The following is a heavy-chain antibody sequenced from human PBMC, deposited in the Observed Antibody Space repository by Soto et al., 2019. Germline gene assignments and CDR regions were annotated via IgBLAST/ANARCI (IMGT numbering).Heavy chain of an antibody. CDR1: GASITTYY. V-gene: IGHV4-59*13. CDR3: ARRLFGSGWTLDS. Sequence: SETLSLTCDVSGASITTYYWSWIRHAPGKGLEWIGNVYHTGSTDYSSSLRSRVTISVDTSKNQFSLSMNSVAAADTAVYYCARRLFGSGWTLDSWGQGALVTVSS. CDR2: VYHTGST. D-gene: IGHD6-19*01. J-gene: IGHJ4*02.